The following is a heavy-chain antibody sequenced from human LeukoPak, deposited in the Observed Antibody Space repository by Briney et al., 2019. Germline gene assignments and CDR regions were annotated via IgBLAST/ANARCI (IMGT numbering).Heavy chain of an antibody. V-gene: IGHV1-69*05. CDR1: GGTFSSYA. D-gene: IGHD3-22*01. J-gene: IGHJ3*02. Sequence: ASVKVSCKASGGTFSSYAISWVRQAPGQGLEWMGGIIPIFGTANYAQKFQGRVTITTDESTSTAYMELSSLRSEDTAVYYCARDRYYDISGYYHGGGAFDIWGQGTMVTVSS. CDR2: IIPIFGTA. CDR3: ARDRYYDISGYYHGGGAFDI.